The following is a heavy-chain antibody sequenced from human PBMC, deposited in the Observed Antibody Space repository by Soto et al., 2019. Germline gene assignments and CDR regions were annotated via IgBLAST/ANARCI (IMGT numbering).Heavy chain of an antibody. CDR2: MNPNSGNT. Sequence: VASVKVSCKASGYTFTSYDINWVRQATGQGLEWMGWMNPNSGNTGYAQKFQGRVTMTRNTSISTACMELSSLRSEDTAVYYCARRSVGDDFWSGYYQYYYYGMDVWGQGTTVSVSS. CDR1: GYTFTSYD. J-gene: IGHJ6*02. CDR3: ARRSVGDDFWSGYYQYYYYGMDV. D-gene: IGHD3-3*01. V-gene: IGHV1-8*01.